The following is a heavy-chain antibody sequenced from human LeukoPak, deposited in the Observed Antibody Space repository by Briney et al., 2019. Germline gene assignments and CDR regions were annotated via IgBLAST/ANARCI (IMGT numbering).Heavy chain of an antibody. CDR3: ARGGRFTIFGVVSNMDV. J-gene: IGHJ6*03. D-gene: IGHD3-3*01. V-gene: IGHV4-30-2*01. CDR1: GGSISSGGYY. Sequence: SETLSLTCTVSGGSISSGGYYWSWIRQPPGKGLEWIGYIYHSGSTYYNPSLKSRVTISVDRSKNQFPLKLSSVTAADTAVYYCARGGRFTIFGVVSNMDVWGKGTTVTVSS. CDR2: IYHSGST.